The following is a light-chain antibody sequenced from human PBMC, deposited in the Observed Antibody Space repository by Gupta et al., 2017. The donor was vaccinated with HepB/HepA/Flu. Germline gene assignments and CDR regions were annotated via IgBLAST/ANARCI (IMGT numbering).Light chain of an antibody. J-gene: IGKJ3*01. Sequence: DIQLTHSPSSLSASVGDTVTITCRASQSISSYLTWYQQKPGKAPKLLIYTASSLESGVPSRFSGSGSGTDFTLTISSLQPEDFATYYCQQCYTTPRTFGPGTKVDVK. CDR1: QSISSY. CDR2: TAS. V-gene: IGKV1-39*01. CDR3: QQCYTTPRT.